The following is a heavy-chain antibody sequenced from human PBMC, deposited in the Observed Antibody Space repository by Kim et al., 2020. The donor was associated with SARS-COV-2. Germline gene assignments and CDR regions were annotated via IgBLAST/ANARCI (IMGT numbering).Heavy chain of an antibody. Sequence: TNYNPSLKSRVTISVDTSKNQFSRKLSSVTAAETALYYCARAEYDDAFDIWGQGTMVTVSS. D-gene: IGHD2-2*01. V-gene: IGHV4-59*01. CDR3: ARAEYDDAFDI. CDR2: T. J-gene: IGHJ3*02.